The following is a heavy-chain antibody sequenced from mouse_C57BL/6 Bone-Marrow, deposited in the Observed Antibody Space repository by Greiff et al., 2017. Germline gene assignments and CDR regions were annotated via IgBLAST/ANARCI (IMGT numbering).Heavy chain of an antibody. V-gene: IGHV1-81*01. J-gene: IGHJ4*01. CDR2: LYPRSGNT. Sequence: VQLQQSGAELARPGASVKLSCKASGYTFTSYGISWVKQRTGQGLAWIGELYPRSGNTYYNAKFKGKATLTADNSSSTAYMVLRSLTSEDSAVYFCASRRMDYWGQGTSVTVSS. CDR3: ASRRMDY. CDR1: GYTFTSYG.